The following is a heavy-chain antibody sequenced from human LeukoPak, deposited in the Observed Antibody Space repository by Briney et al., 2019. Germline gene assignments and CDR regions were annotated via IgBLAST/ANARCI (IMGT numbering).Heavy chain of an antibody. CDR3: ARGYCSRTSCFDYYYYMDV. CDR2: INPNSGGT. V-gene: IGHV1-2*04. D-gene: IGHD2-2*01. J-gene: IGHJ6*03. CDR1: GYTFTDYY. Sequence: ASVKVSCKASGYTFTDYYMHWVRQAPGQGLEWMGWINPNSGGTNYAQKFQGWVTMTRDTSISTAYMELSRLRSEDTAVFYCARGYCSRTSCFDYYYYMDVWGKGTTVTVSS.